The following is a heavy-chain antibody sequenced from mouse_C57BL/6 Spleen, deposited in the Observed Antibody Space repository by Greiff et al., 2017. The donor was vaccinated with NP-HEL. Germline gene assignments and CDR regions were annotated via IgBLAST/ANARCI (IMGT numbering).Heavy chain of an antibody. J-gene: IGHJ1*03. D-gene: IGHD1-1*01. CDR3: ARPYGSSPWYFDV. Sequence: EVQGVESGGGLVKPGGSLKLSCAASGFTFSDYGMHWVRQAPEKGLEWVAYISRGSSTIYYADTVKGRFTISRDNAKNTLFLQMTSLRSEDTAMYYCARPYGSSPWYFDVWGTGTTVTVAS. CDR2: ISRGSSTI. V-gene: IGHV5-17*01. CDR1: GFTFSDYG.